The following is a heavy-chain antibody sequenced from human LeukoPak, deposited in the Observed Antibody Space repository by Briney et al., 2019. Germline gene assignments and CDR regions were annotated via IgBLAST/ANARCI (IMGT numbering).Heavy chain of an antibody. CDR1: GFTFSSYG. CDR2: ISYDGSNK. CDR3: AGAPNVDGSFDY. V-gene: IGHV3-30*03. D-gene: IGHD1-26*01. Sequence: GGSLRLSCAASGFTFSSYGMHWVRQAPGKGLEWVAVISYDGSNKYYADSVKGRFTISRDNSKNTLYLQMNSLRAEDTAVYYCAGAPNVDGSFDYWGQGTLVTVSS. J-gene: IGHJ4*02.